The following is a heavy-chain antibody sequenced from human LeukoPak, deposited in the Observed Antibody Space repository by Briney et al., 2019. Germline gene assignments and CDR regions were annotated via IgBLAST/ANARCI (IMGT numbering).Heavy chain of an antibody. J-gene: IGHJ6*03. CDR1: GGSISSSSYY. D-gene: IGHD1-20*01. CDR2: IYYSGST. Sequence: SETLSLTCTVSGGSISSSSYYWGWIRQPPGKGLEWIGSIYYSGSTYYNPSLKSRVTISVDTSKNQFSLKLSSVTAADTAVYYCARQLTGTTYYYYYYMDVWGKGTTVTVSS. V-gene: IGHV4-39*01. CDR3: ARQLTGTTYYYYYYMDV.